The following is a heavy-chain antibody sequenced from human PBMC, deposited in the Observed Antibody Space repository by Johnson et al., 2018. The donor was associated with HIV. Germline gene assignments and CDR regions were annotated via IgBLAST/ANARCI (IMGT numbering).Heavy chain of an antibody. CDR3: AKRKWSENAFDI. D-gene: IGHD2-8*01. CDR1: GFTFNSYA. Sequence: QVQLVESGGGVVQPGRSLRLSCVASGFTFNSYAMHWVRQAPGKGLEWVAVISYDGSKKYYADSVKGRLTISRDNSKNTVYLQMNSLSAEDTAVYYCAKRKWSENAFDIWGQGTMVTVSS. V-gene: IGHV3-30*04. CDR2: ISYDGSKK. J-gene: IGHJ3*02.